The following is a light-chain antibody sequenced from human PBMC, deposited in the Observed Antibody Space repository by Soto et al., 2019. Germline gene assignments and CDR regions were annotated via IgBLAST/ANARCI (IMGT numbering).Light chain of an antibody. J-gene: IGKJ2*01. CDR1: QTISSY. V-gene: IGKV1-39*01. Sequence: DIQMTQSPSSLSASVGDRDTITCRASQTISSYLNWYQQKPGNAPKLLIYAASSLQSGVPSRFSGSGSGADFTLTISSLHREDFATYYCQQSYRTPNTFGQGTKLEIK. CDR2: AAS. CDR3: QQSYRTPNT.